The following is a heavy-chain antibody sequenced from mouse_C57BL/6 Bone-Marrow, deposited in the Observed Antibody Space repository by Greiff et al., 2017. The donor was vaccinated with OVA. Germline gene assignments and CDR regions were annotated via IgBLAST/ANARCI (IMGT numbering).Heavy chain of an antibody. D-gene: IGHD1-1*01. CDR2: IYPSDSET. CDR1: GYTFTSYW. CDR3: ARSTYDYGSSSGYFDV. V-gene: IGHV1-61*01. Sequence: QVQLQQPGAELVRPGSSVKLSCKASGYTFTSYWMDWVKQRPGQGLEWIGNIYPSDSETHYNQKFKDKATLTVDKSSSTAYMQLSSLTSDSSAVYYCARSTYDYGSSSGYFDVWGTGTTVTVSS. J-gene: IGHJ1*03.